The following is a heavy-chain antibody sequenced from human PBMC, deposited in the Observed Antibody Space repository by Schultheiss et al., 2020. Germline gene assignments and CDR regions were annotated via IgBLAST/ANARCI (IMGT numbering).Heavy chain of an antibody. Sequence: SETLSLTCAVYGGSFSGYYWSWIRQPAGKGLEWIGRIYTSGSTNYNPSLKSRVTMSVDTSKNQFSLKLSSVTAADTAVYYCARGTTVTTSRSGYYGMDVWGKGTTVTVSS. CDR2: IYTSGST. CDR3: ARGTTVTTSRSGYYGMDV. D-gene: IGHD4-17*01. CDR1: GGSFSGYY. J-gene: IGHJ6*04. V-gene: IGHV4-59*10.